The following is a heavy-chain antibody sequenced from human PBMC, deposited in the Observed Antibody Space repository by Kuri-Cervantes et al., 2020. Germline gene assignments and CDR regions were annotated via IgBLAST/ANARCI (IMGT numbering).Heavy chain of an antibody. V-gene: IGHV4-59*01. CDR1: GGSISSYY. CDR3: AKSWWRPAIGGHFDY. Sequence: GSLRLSCTVSGGSISSYYWSWIRQPPGKGLEWIGYIYYSGSTNYNPSLKSRVTISVDTSKNQFSLKLSSVTAADTAVYYCAKSWWRPAIGGHFDYWGQGTLVTVSS. D-gene: IGHD2-2*01. CDR2: IYYSGST. J-gene: IGHJ4*02.